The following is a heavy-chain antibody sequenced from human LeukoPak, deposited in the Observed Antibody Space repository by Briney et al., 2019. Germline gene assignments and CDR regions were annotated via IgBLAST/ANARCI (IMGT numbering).Heavy chain of an antibody. J-gene: IGHJ4*02. D-gene: IGHD2-2*01. V-gene: IGHV4-61*02. CDR3: ARGYHTSTFDY. CDR1: GGSISSSSYY. CDR2: IYTSGST. Sequence: SETLSLTCTVSGGSISSSSYYWSWIRQPAGKGLEWIGRIYTSGSTNYNPSLKSRVTMSVDTSKNQFSLKLSSVTAADTAVYYCARGYHTSTFDYWGQGTLVTVSS.